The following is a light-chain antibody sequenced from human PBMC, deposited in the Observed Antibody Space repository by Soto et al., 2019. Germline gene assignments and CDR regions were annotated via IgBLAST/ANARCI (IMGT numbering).Light chain of an antibody. V-gene: IGLV2-8*01. Sequence: QSVLTQPPSASGSPGQSVTISCTGTSSDVGGYDYVSWYQQSPGKAPKLLIYEVRNRPSGVSYRFSGSKSGNTASLTISSLLPEDEADYFCSAFSSRSTLVFGGGTKVTVL. CDR2: EVR. CDR3: SAFSSRSTLV. CDR1: SSDVGGYDY. J-gene: IGLJ2*01.